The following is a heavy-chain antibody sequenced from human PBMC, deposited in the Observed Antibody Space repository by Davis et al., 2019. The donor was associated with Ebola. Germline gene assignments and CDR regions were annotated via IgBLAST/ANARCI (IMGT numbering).Heavy chain of an antibody. V-gene: IGHV3-74*01. D-gene: IGHD4-23*01. J-gene: IGHJ3*02. CDR2: INSDGSST. CDR1: GFTFSSYW. CDR3: ARDRGGVVTPLGLPDDAFDI. Sequence: PGGSLRLSCPASGFTFSSYWMHWVRQLPGKGLVWFSRINSDGSSTSYADSVKGRFTISRDNAKNTLYLQMNSLRAEDTAVYYCARDRGGVVTPLGLPDDAFDIWGQGTMVTVSS.